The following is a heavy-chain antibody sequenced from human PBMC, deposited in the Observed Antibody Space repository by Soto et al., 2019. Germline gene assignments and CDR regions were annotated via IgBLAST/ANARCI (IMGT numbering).Heavy chain of an antibody. J-gene: IGHJ4*01. CDR2: FYYTGIT. Sequence: PSETLSLTCTVSGGSISNYYWSWIRQPPGKGLEWIGYFYYTGITNYNPSLKSRISMSVDTSKNQFSLKLSSVTAADTAVYFCARHVVESLSFGERVHRFDYWGHGTLVTVSS. D-gene: IGHD3-10*01. CDR3: ARHVVESLSFGERVHRFDY. CDR1: GGSISNYY. V-gene: IGHV4-59*08.